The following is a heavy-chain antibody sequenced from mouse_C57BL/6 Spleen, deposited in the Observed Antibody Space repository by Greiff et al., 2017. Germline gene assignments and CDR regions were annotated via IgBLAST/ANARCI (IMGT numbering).Heavy chain of an antibody. CDR1: GFTFSDYG. CDR2: ISSGSSTI. D-gene: IGHD1-1*01. CDR3: ASGYGSSYYYAMDY. Sequence: DVQLQESGGGLVKPGGSLKLSCAASGFTFSDYGMHWVRQAPEKGLEWVAYISSGSSTIYYADTVKGRFTISRDNAKNTLFLQMTSLRSEDTAMYYCASGYGSSYYYAMDYWGQGTSVTVSS. J-gene: IGHJ4*01. V-gene: IGHV5-17*01.